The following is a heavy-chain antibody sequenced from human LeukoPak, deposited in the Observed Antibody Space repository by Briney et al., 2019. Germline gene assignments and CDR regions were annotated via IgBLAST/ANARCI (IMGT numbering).Heavy chain of an antibody. CDR1: GFTVGNNY. CDR2: IFSYGET. V-gene: IGHV3-66*01. D-gene: IGHD2-8*01. Sequence: GGSLRLSCAASGFTVGNNYMNWVRQAPGKGLEWVSLIFSYGETSYADSVKGRFTISRDNSKNTLYLQMNGLRVEDTAVYYCARDPPAVSINTYAWGQGTLVTVSS. CDR3: ARDPPAVSINTYA. J-gene: IGHJ4*02.